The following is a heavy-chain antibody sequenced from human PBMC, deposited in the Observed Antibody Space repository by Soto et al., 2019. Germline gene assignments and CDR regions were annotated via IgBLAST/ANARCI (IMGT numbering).Heavy chain of an antibody. CDR3: ATEARSISGSYPRGSAFDF. J-gene: IGHJ3*01. CDR2: IYYSGST. CDR1: GGSISSGGYY. D-gene: IGHD3-10*01. Sequence: QVQLQESGPGLVKPSQTLSLTCTVSGGSISSGGYYWSWIRQHPGKGLEWIGYIYYSGSTYYNPSLKPRVTILVDPAKNQSSLKLSPVTAADTAVYYCATEARSISGSYPRGSAFDFYGQGTMVTVSS. V-gene: IGHV4-31*03.